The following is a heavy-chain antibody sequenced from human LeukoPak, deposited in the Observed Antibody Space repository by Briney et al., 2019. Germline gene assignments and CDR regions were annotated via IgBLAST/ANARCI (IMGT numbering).Heavy chain of an antibody. Sequence: KPPGTPSLTCTVSGGSLSSYYWSWIRQPPGKGLGWIGEIYYSASATYNPSLKSRVTISVDSSKNQFTLKLSSVTAADTAVYYCARGGSTGTNLDWVDPWGQGTLVTVSS. D-gene: IGHD1-1*01. V-gene: IGHV4-59*01. CDR1: GGSLSSYY. J-gene: IGHJ5*02. CDR2: IYYSASA. CDR3: ARGGSTGTNLDWVDP.